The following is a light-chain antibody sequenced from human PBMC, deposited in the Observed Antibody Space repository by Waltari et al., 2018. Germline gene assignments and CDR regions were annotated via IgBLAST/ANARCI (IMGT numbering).Light chain of an antibody. J-gene: IGKJ4*01. V-gene: IGKV2-40*01. CDR1: QSLLDSEDGNTY. CDR3: MQALEFPLT. CDR2: EVS. Sequence: DIVMTQTPLSLPVTLGEPASISCRSSQSLLDSEDGNTYLEWYLQTPGQSPQLLIYEVSNRASGVPDRFSGSGSDTDFTLKISRVEAEDVGVYYCMQALEFPLTFGGGTKVEIK.